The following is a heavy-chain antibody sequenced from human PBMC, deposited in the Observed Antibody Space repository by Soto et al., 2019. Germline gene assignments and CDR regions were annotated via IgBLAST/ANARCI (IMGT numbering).Heavy chain of an antibody. V-gene: IGHV3-30-3*01. CDR2: ISHDGSNK. J-gene: IGHJ6*02. CDR3: ARVGGTKFVYYYYGMDV. CDR1: GFTFSSYA. D-gene: IGHD3-10*01. Sequence: GGSLRLSCAASGFTFSSYAMHWVRQAPGKGLEWVAVISHDGSNKYYADSVKGRFTISRDNSKNTLYLQMNSLRAEDTAVYYCARVGGTKFVYYYYGMDVWGQGTTVTVSS.